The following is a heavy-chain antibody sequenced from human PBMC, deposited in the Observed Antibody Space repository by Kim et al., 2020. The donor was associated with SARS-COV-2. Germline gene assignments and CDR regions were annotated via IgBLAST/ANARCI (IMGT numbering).Heavy chain of an antibody. V-gene: IGHV3-74*01. J-gene: IGHJ4*02. CDR3: ARDEGAESPLRGLYY. D-gene: IGHD6-25*01. CDR1: GFTFSSYW. Sequence: GGSLRLSCTVSGFTFSSYWMHWVRQAPGKGLVWVSSIKRDGSSTYYVDSVKGRFSISRDNAKNTLYLQMNSLRAEDTAVYYCARDEGAESPLRGLYYWGQGILVTVSS. CDR2: IKRDGSST.